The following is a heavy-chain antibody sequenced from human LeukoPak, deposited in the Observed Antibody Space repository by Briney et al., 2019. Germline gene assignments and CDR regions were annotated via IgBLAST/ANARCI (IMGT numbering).Heavy chain of an antibody. CDR1: GFTFNNYW. J-gene: IGHJ4*02. Sequence: GGSLRLSCVVSGFTFNNYWMAWVRQAPGKGLEWVANIKEEGSEKYYVDSVKGRFTISRDNAENSLYLQMNSLRTDDTAVYYCARGYCSGDNCYAGPNFDFWGQGTLVTVSS. CDR3: ARGYCSGDNCYAGPNFDF. D-gene: IGHD2-2*01. CDR2: IKEEGSEK. V-gene: IGHV3-7*03.